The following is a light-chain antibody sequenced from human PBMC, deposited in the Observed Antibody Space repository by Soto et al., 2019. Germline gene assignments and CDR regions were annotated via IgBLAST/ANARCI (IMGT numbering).Light chain of an antibody. CDR2: DAS. CDR3: QQYDSYSWT. V-gene: IGKV1-5*01. J-gene: IGKJ1*01. CDR1: QSISSW. Sequence: QMTQSPSTLSATVGHRLTITCLASQSISSWLAWYQQKPVIAPKLLIYDASSLESGVASRFSGSGSGTEFTLTISRLQTDDFASYYCQQYDSYSWTFGQGSKVAIK.